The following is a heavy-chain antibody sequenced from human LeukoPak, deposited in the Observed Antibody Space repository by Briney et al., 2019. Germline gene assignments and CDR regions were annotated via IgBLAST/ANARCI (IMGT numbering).Heavy chain of an antibody. V-gene: IGHV3-21*01. D-gene: IGHD4-17*01. CDR2: ISSSSSYI. Sequence: GGSLRLSCAASGFTFSSYSMNWVRQAPGKGLEWVSSISSSSSYIYYADSVKGRFTISRDNAKNSLHLQMTSLRAEDTAVYYCARDLYGDYVTIGNYWGQGTLVTVSS. CDR1: GFTFSSYS. J-gene: IGHJ4*02. CDR3: ARDLYGDYVTIGNY.